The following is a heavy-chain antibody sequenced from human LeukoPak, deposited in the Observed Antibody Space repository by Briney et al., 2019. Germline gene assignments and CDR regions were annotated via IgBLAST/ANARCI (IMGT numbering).Heavy chain of an antibody. J-gene: IGHJ4*02. CDR2: ISYTGTYI. D-gene: IGHD1-26*01. CDR1: GFTFSNYA. Sequence: PGGSLRLSCAASGFTFSNYAMTWVRQAPGRGLEWVSSISYTGTYIYYADSVKGRFTISRDNAQNSLYLQMNSLRAEDTAIYYCVRDRGTYRPIDYWGQGTLVTVSP. V-gene: IGHV3-21*04. CDR3: VRDRGTYRPIDY.